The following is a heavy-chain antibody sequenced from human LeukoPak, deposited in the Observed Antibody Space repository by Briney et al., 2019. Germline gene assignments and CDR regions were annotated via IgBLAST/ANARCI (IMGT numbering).Heavy chain of an antibody. CDR3: ARHVRFGEFGSYYMDV. CDR2: IYYSGST. D-gene: IGHD3-10*01. V-gene: IGHV4-39*01. J-gene: IGHJ6*03. Sequence: PSETLSLTCTVSGGSISSSSYYWGWIRQPPGKGLEWIGSIYYSGSTNYNPSLKSRVTISVDTSKNQFSLKLSSVTAADTAVYYCARHVRFGEFGSYYMDVWGKGTTVTISS. CDR1: GGSISSSSYY.